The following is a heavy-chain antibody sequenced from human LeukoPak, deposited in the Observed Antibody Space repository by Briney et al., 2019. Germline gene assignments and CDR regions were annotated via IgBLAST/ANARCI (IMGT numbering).Heavy chain of an antibody. Sequence: PSETLSLICTVSDTSINTYYWSWIRQPAGKGLEWIGHMYATGTTNYNPSLKSRVSMSIDTSKNQFSLKLSSVTAADTAVYYCARLGGSYFDYWGQGTLVTVSS. J-gene: IGHJ4*02. D-gene: IGHD1-26*01. CDR3: ARLGGSYFDY. CDR1: DTSINTYY. V-gene: IGHV4-4*07. CDR2: MYATGTT.